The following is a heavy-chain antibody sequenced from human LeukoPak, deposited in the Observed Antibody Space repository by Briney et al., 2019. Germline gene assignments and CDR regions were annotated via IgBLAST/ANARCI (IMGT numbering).Heavy chain of an antibody. D-gene: IGHD3-22*01. CDR2: IYPGDSDT. J-gene: IGHJ4*02. Sequence: GESLKISCKNSGYSFTNYWIGWVRQMPGKGLECMGMIYPGDSDTRYSPSFQGQVIISADKSISTAYLQWSSLKASDTAMYYCARPTRITMIVGPPDYWGQGTLVTVSS. V-gene: IGHV5-51*01. CDR3: ARPTRITMIVGPPDY. CDR1: GYSFTNYW.